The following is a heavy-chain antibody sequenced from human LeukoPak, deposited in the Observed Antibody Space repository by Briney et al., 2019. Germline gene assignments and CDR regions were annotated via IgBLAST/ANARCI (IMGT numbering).Heavy chain of an antibody. CDR3: ARQQQQLWYD. CDR1: GFTFSSFA. D-gene: IGHD5-18*01. Sequence: GGSLRLSCAASGFTFSSFALAWVRQAPGKGLEWVSYISSSAGTTYYADSVKGRFTISRDNAKNSLYLQMNSLRAEDTAVYFCARQQQQLWYDWGQGTLVTVSS. J-gene: IGHJ4*02. V-gene: IGHV3-48*03. CDR2: ISSSAGTT.